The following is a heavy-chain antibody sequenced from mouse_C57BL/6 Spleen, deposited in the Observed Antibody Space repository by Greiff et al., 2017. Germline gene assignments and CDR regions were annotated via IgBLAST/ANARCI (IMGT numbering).Heavy chain of an antibody. J-gene: IGHJ3*01. D-gene: IGHD1-1*01. V-gene: IGHV1-61*01. CDR1: GYTFTSSW. Sequence: QVQLQQPGAELVRPGSSVKLSCKASGYTFTSSWMDWVKQRPGQGLDWIGNIYPSDSETHYNQKFMDKATLTVDKSSSTAYMQLSSLTSEDSAVYCCARRGYGSSWFAYWGQGTLVTVSA. CDR2: IYPSDSET. CDR3: ARRGYGSSWFAY.